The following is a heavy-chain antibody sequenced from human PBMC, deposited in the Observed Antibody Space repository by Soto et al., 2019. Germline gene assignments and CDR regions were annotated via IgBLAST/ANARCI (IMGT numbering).Heavy chain of an antibody. Sequence: SETLSLTCTVSGGSISSYYWSWIRQPPGKGLEWIGYIYYSGSTNYNPSLKSRVTISVDTSKNQFSLKLSSVTAADTAVYYCARAGDIVVVPDLRMQWHAFDIWGQGTMVTVSS. CDR3: ARAGDIVVVPDLRMQWHAFDI. V-gene: IGHV4-59*08. CDR2: IYYSGST. D-gene: IGHD2-2*01. J-gene: IGHJ3*02. CDR1: GGSISSYY.